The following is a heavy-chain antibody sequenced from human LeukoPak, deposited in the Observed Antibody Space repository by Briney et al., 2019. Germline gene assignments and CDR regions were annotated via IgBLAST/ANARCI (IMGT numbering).Heavy chain of an antibody. CDR2: INHSGST. J-gene: IGHJ4*02. CDR3: ARRMRFQWRVDY. CDR1: GGSFSGYY. Sequence: PSETLSLTCAVYGGSFSGYYWSWIRQPPGKGLEWIGEINHSGSTNYNPSLKSRVTISVDTSKNQFSLKLSSVTAADTAVYYCARRMRFQWRVDYWGQGTLVTVSS. V-gene: IGHV4-34*01. D-gene: IGHD6-19*01.